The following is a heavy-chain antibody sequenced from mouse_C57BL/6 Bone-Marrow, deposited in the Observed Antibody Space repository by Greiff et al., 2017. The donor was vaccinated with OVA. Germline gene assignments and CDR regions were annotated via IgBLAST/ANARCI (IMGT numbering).Heavy chain of an antibody. V-gene: IGHV1-39*01. CDR2: INPNYGTT. Sequence: VQLKESGPELVKPGASVKISCKASGYSFTDYNMNWVKQSNGKSLEWIGVINPNYGTTSYNQKFKGKATLTVDQSSSTAYMQLNSLTSEDSAVYYCARSFITTVVGPYYCDYWGQGTTLTVSS. CDR3: ARSFITTVVGPYYCDY. J-gene: IGHJ2*01. D-gene: IGHD1-1*01. CDR1: GYSFTDYN.